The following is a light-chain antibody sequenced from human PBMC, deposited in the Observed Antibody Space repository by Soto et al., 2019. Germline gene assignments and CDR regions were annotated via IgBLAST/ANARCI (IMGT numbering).Light chain of an antibody. CDR1: QNINTY. CDR3: QQSYSTYIT. V-gene: IGKV1-39*01. J-gene: IGKJ1*01. Sequence: DIQMTQSPSSLSASVGDRVTITCRASQNINTYLNWYQQKPGKAPKLLIYAASSLQSGVPSRFSGSGSGTDFTLTISSLQPDDFATYYCQQSYSTYITFGQGTKVEI. CDR2: AAS.